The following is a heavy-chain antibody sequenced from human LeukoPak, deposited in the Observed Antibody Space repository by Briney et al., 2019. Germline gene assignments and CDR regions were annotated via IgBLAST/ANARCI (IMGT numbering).Heavy chain of an antibody. CDR3: AREEGDYYDSSGYYA. Sequence: PSETLSLTCTVSGGSVSSGSYYWSWIRQPPGTGLEWIGYIYYSGSTNYNPSLKSRVTISVDTSKNQFSLKLSSVTAADTAVYYCAREEGDYYDSSGYYAWGQGTLVTVSS. CDR2: IYYSGST. CDR1: GGSVSSGSYY. V-gene: IGHV4-61*01. J-gene: IGHJ4*02. D-gene: IGHD3-22*01.